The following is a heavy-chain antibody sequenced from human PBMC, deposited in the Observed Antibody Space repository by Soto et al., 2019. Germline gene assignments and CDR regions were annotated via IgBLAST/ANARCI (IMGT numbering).Heavy chain of an antibody. J-gene: IGHJ4*02. D-gene: IGHD3-10*01. V-gene: IGHV4-34*01. CDR2: INHSGST. CDR1: GGSFSGYY. Sequence: PSETLSLTCDVYGGSFSGYYWSWIRQPPGKGLEWIGEINHSGSTNYNPSLKSRVTISVHTSXNQFSLNLSSVTAADTAVYYCRLNYRAGDFDCWGQGAVVTVSS. CDR3: RLNYRAGDFDC.